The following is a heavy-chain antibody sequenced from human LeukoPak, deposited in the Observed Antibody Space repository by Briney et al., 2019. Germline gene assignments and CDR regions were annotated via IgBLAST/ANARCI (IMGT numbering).Heavy chain of an antibody. V-gene: IGHV4-4*07. D-gene: IGHD3-16*01. CDR2: IYTSGST. CDR3: AREGELRALGY. CDR1: GGSISRYY. Sequence: SETLSLTCTVSGGSISRYYWSWIRQPGGEGLEWIGRIYTSGSTNYNPSLKSRVTISVDTSKNQFSLKLTSVTAADTAVYYCAREGELRALGYWGQGTLVTVSS. J-gene: IGHJ4*02.